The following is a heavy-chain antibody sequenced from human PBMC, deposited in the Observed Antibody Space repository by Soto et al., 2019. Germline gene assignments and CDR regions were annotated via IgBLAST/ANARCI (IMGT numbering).Heavy chain of an antibody. CDR2: ISYDGSNK. V-gene: IGHV3-30-3*01. CDR1: GFTFSSYA. D-gene: IGHD3-22*01. CDR3: ARVQYVITMIVETDY. Sequence: GGSLRLSCAASGFTFSSYAMHWVRQAPGKGLEWVAVISYDGSNKYYADSVKGRFTISRDNSKNTLYLQMNSLRAEDTAVYYCARVQYVITMIVETDYWGQGTLVTVSS. J-gene: IGHJ4*02.